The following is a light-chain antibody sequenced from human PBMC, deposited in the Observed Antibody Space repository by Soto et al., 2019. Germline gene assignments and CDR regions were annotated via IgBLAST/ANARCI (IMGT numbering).Light chain of an antibody. Sequence: EIVMTQSPATLSVSPGERATLSCRASQSVSRNLAWYQQKPGQAPRLLIHGASTRATGVPDRFSGSGSGTEFTLTISSLQSEDFAVYYCQQYDNWTRRTFGQGTKVDIK. V-gene: IGKV3-15*01. CDR3: QQYDNWTRRT. CDR2: GAS. CDR1: QSVSRN. J-gene: IGKJ1*01.